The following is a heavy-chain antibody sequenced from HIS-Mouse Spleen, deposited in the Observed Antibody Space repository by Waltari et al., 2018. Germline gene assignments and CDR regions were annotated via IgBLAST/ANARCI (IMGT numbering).Heavy chain of an antibody. V-gene: IGHV1-8*01. CDR2: RNPNSGKT. CDR1: GYTFTSYD. Sequence: QVQLVQSGAEVKKPGASVKVSCKASGYTFTSYDINWVRQATGQGLEWMGWRNPNSGKTGYAQKFQGRGTMTRNTSISTAYMELSSLRSEDTAVYYCARGHDYSNYFDYWGQGTLVTVSS. D-gene: IGHD4-4*01. J-gene: IGHJ4*02. CDR3: ARGHDYSNYFDY.